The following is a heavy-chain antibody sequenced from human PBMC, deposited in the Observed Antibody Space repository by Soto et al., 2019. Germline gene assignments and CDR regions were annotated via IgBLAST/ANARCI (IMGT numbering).Heavy chain of an antibody. CDR2: ITSSSSYI. CDR1: GFTFSSFS. V-gene: IGHV3-21*01. CDR3: ARGGKGILVVPNS. D-gene: IGHD3-22*01. Sequence: EVQLVESGGGLVKPGGSLRLSFAASGFTFSSFSRIWVRQAPGKGLEWVSSITSSSSYISYADSVKGRFTISRDNAENSLYLQMDSLRAEDTAVYYCARGGKGILVVPNSWGQGTLVTVSS. J-gene: IGHJ4*02.